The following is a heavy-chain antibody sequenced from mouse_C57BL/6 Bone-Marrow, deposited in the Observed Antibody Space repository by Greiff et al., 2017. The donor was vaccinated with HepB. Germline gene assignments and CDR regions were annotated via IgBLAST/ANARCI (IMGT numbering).Heavy chain of an antibody. D-gene: IGHD4-1*01. CDR2: IYPGSGST. J-gene: IGHJ3*01. Sequence: QVQLQQPGAELVKPGASVKMSCKASGYTFTSYWITWVKQRPGQGLEWIGDIYPGSGSTNYNEKFKSKATLTVDTSSSTAYMQLSSLTSEDSAVYYCARERTGTWWFAYWGQGTLVTVSA. V-gene: IGHV1-55*01. CDR3: ARERTGTWWFAY. CDR1: GYTFTSYW.